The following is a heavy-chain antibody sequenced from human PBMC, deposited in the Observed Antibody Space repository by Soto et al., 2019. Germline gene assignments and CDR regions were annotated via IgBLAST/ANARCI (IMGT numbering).Heavy chain of an antibody. CDR1: GGSISSGGYS. D-gene: IGHD4-17*01. CDR3: ARGMTTVTTFDY. J-gene: IGHJ4*02. V-gene: IGHV4-30-2*01. Sequence: QLQLQESGSGLVKPSQTLSLTCAVSGGSISSGGYSCNWIRQPPGKGLEWIGYIYHSGSTYYNPSLKGRVTISVDMSKNQFSLKLSSVNAAYTAVYYCARGMTTVTTFDYWGQGTLVTVSS. CDR2: IYHSGST.